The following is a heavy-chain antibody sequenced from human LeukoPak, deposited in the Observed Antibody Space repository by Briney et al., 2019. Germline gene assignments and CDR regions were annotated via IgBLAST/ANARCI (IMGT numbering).Heavy chain of an antibody. V-gene: IGHV4-30-2*01. D-gene: IGHD2-2*01. Sequence: SQTLSLTCAVSGGSISSGGYSWSWIRQPPGKGLEWIGYIYHSGSTYYNPSLKSRVTISVDRSKNQFSLKLSSVTAADTAVYYCARELEVVPAAISWFDPWGQGTLVTVSS. CDR1: GGSISSGGYS. CDR3: ARELEVVPAAISWFDP. CDR2: IYHSGST. J-gene: IGHJ5*02.